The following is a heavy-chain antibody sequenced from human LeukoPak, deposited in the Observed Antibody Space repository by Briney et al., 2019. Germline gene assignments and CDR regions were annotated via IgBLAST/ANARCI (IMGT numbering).Heavy chain of an antibody. V-gene: IGHV1-46*01. J-gene: IGHJ4*02. CDR2: INPSGGST. Sequence: ASVKVSCKASGYTFTSYYMHWVRQAPGQGLEWMGMINPSGGSTSYAQKFQGRVTMTRDTSTSTVYMELSSLRAEDTAVYYCARGSRASLWRVAASDYWGQGTLVTVSS. CDR3: ARGSRASLWRVAASDY. CDR1: GYTFTSYY. D-gene: IGHD3-10*01.